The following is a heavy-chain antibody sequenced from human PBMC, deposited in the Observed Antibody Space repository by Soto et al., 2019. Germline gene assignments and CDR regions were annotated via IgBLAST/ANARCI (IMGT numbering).Heavy chain of an antibody. D-gene: IGHD3-22*01. CDR2: ISTSGSNT. CDR3: AKPSSGGKDQYGSGYRLNWLEP. Sequence: PGGSLRLSCDACGYTFSTHAMTWVRQAPGKGLACVSIISTSGSNTYYADSVQGRFIISRDNSRNTLYLQMNSLRAEDTAVYYCAKPSSGGKDQYGSGYRLNWLEPWGHGMQVTVSS. J-gene: IGHJ5*02. V-gene: IGHV3-23*01. CDR1: GYTFSTHA.